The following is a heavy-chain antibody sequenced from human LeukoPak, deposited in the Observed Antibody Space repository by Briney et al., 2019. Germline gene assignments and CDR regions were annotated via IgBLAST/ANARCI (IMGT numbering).Heavy chain of an antibody. CDR1: GYSFTSYW. D-gene: IGHD3-22*01. CDR3: ARRYYYDSSGYYGWFDP. V-gene: IGHV5-51*01. J-gene: IGHJ5*02. CDR2: IYPGDSDT. Sequence: GESLKISCKGSGYSFTSYWIGWVRQMPGKGLEWMGNIYPGDSDTRYSASFQGQVTISADKSISTAYLQWSSLKASDTAMYCCARRYYYDSSGYYGWFDPWGQGTLVTVSS.